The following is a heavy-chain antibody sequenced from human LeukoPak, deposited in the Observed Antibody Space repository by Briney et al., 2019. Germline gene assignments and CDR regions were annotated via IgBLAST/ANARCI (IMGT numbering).Heavy chain of an antibody. V-gene: IGHV3-48*03. CDR1: GFTFSSYE. Sequence: PGGSLRLSCAASGFTFSSYEMNWVRQAPGKGLEWVSYISSSGSTIYYADSVKGRFTISRDNAKNSLYLQMNSLRAEDTAVYYCARETTAGAFDIWGQGTMVTVSS. D-gene: IGHD4-17*01. CDR2: ISSSGSTI. CDR3: ARETTAGAFDI. J-gene: IGHJ3*02.